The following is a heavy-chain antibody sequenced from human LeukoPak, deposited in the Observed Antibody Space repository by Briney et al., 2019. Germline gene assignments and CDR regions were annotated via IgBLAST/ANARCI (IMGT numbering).Heavy chain of an antibody. J-gene: IGHJ4*02. CDR3: ARQAACSSIRCPIDY. D-gene: IGHD2-2*01. CDR1: GYTYTTYG. CDR2: ISAYNGNT. V-gene: IGHV1-18*01. Sequence: ASVKVSCKASGYTYTTYGITWVRQAPGQGLEWTGWISAYNGNTNYAQKFQGRLTITTDTTTRTAYMELRSLRFDDTAVYYCARQAACSSIRCPIDYWGQGTLVTVSS.